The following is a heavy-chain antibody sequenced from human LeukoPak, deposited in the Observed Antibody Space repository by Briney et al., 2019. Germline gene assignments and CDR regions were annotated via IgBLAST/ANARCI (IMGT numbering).Heavy chain of an antibody. V-gene: IGHV3-23*01. D-gene: IGHD6-19*01. CDR3: AKGRSGWYEGLDY. J-gene: IGHJ4*02. Sequence: GGPLRLSCAASGFTFSSYVMSWVRQAPGKGLEWVSAISDSGRDTYFADSVKGRFTISRDNSKNALYLQMNSLRAEDSAIYYCAKGRSGWYEGLDYWGQGILVTVSS. CDR2: ISDSGRDT. CDR1: GFTFSSYV.